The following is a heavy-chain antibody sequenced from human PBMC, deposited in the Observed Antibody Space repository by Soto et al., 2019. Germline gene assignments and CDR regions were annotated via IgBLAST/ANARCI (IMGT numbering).Heavy chain of an antibody. D-gene: IGHD2-21*02. CDR2: IIPIFGTA. V-gene: IGHV1-69*01. J-gene: IGHJ4*02. CDR1: GGTFSSYA. CDR3: ASSHIVVVTAIGYFDY. Sequence: QVQLVQSGAEVKKPGSSVKVSCKASGGTFSSYAISWVRQAPGQGLEWMGGIIPIFGTANYAQKFQGRVTITADEYTSTAYMELRSLRSEDTAVYYCASSHIVVVTAIGYFDYWGQGTLVTVAS.